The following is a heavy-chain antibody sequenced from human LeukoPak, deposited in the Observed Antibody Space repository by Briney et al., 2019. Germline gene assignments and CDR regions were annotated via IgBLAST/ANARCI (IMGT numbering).Heavy chain of an antibody. V-gene: IGHV3-15*01. J-gene: IGHJ4*02. CDR1: GFTFSNAW. D-gene: IGHD4-17*01. CDR3: TTDLMVTTPFDY. CDR2: LKSKTDGGTT. Sequence: PGGSLRLSCAASGFTFSNAWMSWVRQAPGKGLEWVGRLKSKTDGGTTDYAAPVKGRFTISRDDSKNTLYLQMNSLKTEDTAVYYCTTDLMVTTPFDYWGQGTLVTVSS.